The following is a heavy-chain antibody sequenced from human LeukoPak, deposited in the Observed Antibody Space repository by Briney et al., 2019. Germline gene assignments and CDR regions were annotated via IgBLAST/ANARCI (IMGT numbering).Heavy chain of an antibody. CDR2: ISYSGSNV. J-gene: IGHJ4*02. Sequence: GGSLRLSCAASGLTFSSYDMNWVRQAPGKGLEWVSYISYSGSNVYYADSVKGRFIISRDNAKNSLYLQMNSLRAEDTAVYYCARGLTTGGQGTLVTVSS. D-gene: IGHD4-11*01. V-gene: IGHV3-48*03. CDR1: GLTFSSYD. CDR3: ARGLTT.